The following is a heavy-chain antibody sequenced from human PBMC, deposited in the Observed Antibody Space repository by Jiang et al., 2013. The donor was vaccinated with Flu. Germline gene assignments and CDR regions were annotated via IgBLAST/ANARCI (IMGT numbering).Heavy chain of an antibody. CDR2: IFYSGST. Sequence: PGLVKPSETLSLTCTVSGGSISSYYWSWVRQPPGKGLEWIGYIFYSGSTNYNPSLKSRVTISVDTSKNQFSLKLSSVTAADTAVYYCARLQQWPTYYFDYWGQGTLVTVSS. J-gene: IGHJ4*02. D-gene: IGHD6-19*01. CDR3: ARLQQWPTYYFDY. V-gene: IGHV4-59*08. CDR1: GGSISSYY.